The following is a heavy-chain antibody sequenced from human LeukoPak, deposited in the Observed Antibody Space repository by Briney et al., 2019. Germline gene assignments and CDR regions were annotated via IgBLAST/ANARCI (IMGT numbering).Heavy chain of an antibody. CDR3: VKDDWDRSGLYEGY. V-gene: IGHV3-30*18. Sequence: GGSLRLSCSASGFTLSSYNMHWARQAPGKGLEWVAVISYDEGHKYYTDSVKGRFTISRDNSKNTLYLQMNSLRVDDTAVYYCVKDDWDRSGLYEGYWGQGTLVTVSS. CDR2: ISYDEGHK. J-gene: IGHJ4*02. CDR1: GFTLSSYN. D-gene: IGHD6-19*01.